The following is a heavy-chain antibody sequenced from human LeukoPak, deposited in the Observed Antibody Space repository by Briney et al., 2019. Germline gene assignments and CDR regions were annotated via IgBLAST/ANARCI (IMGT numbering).Heavy chain of an antibody. Sequence: PGGPLRLSCAASGFTFSSYAMSWVRQAPGKGLEWVSAISGRGFSTYYADSVKGRFTISRDNSKNTLYLQMNSLRAEDTAVYYCAKPRILYYCSSTSCHEGGFDCWGQGTLVTVSS. V-gene: IGHV3-23*01. D-gene: IGHD2-2*01. CDR3: AKPRILYYCSSTSCHEGGFDC. J-gene: IGHJ4*02. CDR2: ISGRGFST. CDR1: GFTFSSYA.